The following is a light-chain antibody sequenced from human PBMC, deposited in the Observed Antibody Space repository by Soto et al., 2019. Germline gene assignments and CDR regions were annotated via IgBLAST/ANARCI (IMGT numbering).Light chain of an antibody. CDR2: AVS. CDR1: SSDVGGYNY. CDR3: CSYAGSNRGD. J-gene: IGLJ1*01. Sequence: QSALTQPPSASGSPGQSVTISCTGTSSDVGGYNYVSWYQQRPGKAPKLMIYAVSKRPAGVPDRFSGSKSGNTASLTVSGLQAEDEADYFCCSYAGSNRGDFGTGTKVTV. V-gene: IGLV2-8*01.